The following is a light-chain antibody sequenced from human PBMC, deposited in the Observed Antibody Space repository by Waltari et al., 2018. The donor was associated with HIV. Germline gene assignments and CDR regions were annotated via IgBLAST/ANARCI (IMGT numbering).Light chain of an antibody. CDR3: QQRSNWLRA. Sequence: EIVLTQSPATLSLSPGERATLSCRASQSVSSYLAWYQQKPGQAPRLLIYDASNRATGIPARFSGSGSGTDFTLNINSLEPEDFAVYYCQQRSNWLRAFGPGTKVDIK. V-gene: IGKV3-11*01. CDR2: DAS. CDR1: QSVSSY. J-gene: IGKJ3*01.